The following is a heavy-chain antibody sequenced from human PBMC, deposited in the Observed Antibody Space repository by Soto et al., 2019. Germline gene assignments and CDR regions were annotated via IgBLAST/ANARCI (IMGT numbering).Heavy chain of an antibody. V-gene: IGHV4-59*08. CDR2: IYYNVNT. J-gene: IGHJ4*02. Sequence: SETLSLTCTVSGGSISSYYWSWIRQPPGKGLEWIGYIYYNVNTNYNPSLKSRVTISVDTSKNQLSLKLSSVTAADTAVYYCARVPDYWGQGILVTVSS. CDR3: ARVPDY. CDR1: GGSISSYY. D-gene: IGHD2-2*01.